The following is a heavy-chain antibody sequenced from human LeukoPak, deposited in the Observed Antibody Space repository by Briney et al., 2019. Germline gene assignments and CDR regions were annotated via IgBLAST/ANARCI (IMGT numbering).Heavy chain of an antibody. CDR2: IYTSGST. D-gene: IGHD3-22*01. CDR1: GGSISSGSYY. CDR3: ARGQYYYDSSDYPDY. J-gene: IGHJ4*02. Sequence: SETLSLTCTVSGGSISSGSYYWSWIRQPAGKGLEWIGRIYTSGSTNYNPSLKSRVTISVDTSKNQFSLKLSSVTAADTAVYYCARGQYYYDSSDYPDYWGQGTLVTVSS. V-gene: IGHV4-61*02.